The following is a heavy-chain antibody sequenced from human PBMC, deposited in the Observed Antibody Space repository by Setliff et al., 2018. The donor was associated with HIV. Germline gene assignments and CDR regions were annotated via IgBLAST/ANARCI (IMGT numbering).Heavy chain of an antibody. CDR1: GYTFTGYY. CDR2: IIPNSGGT. V-gene: IGHV1-2*06. Sequence: ASVKVSCKASGYTFTGYYMHWVRQAPGQRLEWMGRIIPNSGGTNCAQKFQGRVTMTRDTSKTTSYMELRSLTSEDTAIYYCATHQGFLGSGIHWFDPWGQGTLVTVSS. J-gene: IGHJ5*02. CDR3: ATHQGFLGSGIHWFDP. D-gene: IGHD3-10*01.